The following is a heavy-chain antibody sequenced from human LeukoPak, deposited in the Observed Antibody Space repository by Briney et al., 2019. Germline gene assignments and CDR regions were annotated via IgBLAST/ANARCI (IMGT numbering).Heavy chain of an antibody. V-gene: IGHV4-61*02. Sequence: SQTLSLTCTASGGSISSGSYYWSWIRQPAGKGLEWIGRICTSGSTNYNPSLKSRVTISVDTSKNQFSLKLSSVTAADTAVYYCARERLYGGNSRFDYWGQGTLVTVSS. CDR2: ICTSGST. CDR3: ARERLYGGNSRFDY. J-gene: IGHJ4*02. D-gene: IGHD4-23*01. CDR1: GGSISSGSYY.